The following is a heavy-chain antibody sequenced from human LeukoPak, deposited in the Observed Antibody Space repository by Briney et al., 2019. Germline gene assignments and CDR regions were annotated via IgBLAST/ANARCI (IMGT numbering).Heavy chain of an antibody. D-gene: IGHD5-24*01. CDR1: GDSLSSNSAA. J-gene: IGHJ6*02. V-gene: IGHV6-1*01. CDR3: TRGRDGYNYAYYYGMDV. CDR2: TYYRSKWYY. Sequence: SQTLSLTCAISGDSLSSNSAAWNWIRQSPSRGLEWLGRTYYRSKWYYDYAVSVKSRITINPDTSKNQFSLQLNSVTPEDTAVYYCTRGRDGYNYAYYYGMDVWGQGTTVTVSS.